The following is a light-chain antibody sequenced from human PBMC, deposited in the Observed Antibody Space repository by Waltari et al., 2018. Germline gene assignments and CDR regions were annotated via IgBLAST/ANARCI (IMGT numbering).Light chain of an antibody. V-gene: IGKV3-20*01. CDR1: QSVGRT. CDR2: GAS. CDR3: QHYVRLPVT. Sequence: EIVLTQSPGTLSLSPGERATLSCRASQSVGRTLAWYQQKPGQAPRLLMYGASSRATGTPDRFSGSGSGTDFSLTISRLEPEDFAVYYCQHYVRLPVTFGQGTRVEIK. J-gene: IGKJ1*01.